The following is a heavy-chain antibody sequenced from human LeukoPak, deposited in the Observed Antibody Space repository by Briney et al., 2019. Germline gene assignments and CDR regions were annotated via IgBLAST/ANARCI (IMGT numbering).Heavy chain of an antibody. D-gene: IGHD6-13*01. CDR2: IKEDGTQN. CDR3: ARLRPYSSTWYAYYGMDV. Sequence: GGSLRLSCAVSGFTFSSYWMSWVRQAPGRGLEWVANIKEDGTQNYYVDSVKGRFTISRDNAKNSLYLQMNSLRADETAVYYCARLRPYSSTWYAYYGMDVWGQGTTVTVSS. J-gene: IGHJ6*02. CDR1: GFTFSSYW. V-gene: IGHV3-7*04.